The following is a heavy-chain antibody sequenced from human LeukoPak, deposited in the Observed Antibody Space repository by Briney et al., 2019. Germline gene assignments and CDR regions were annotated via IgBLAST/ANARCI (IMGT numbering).Heavy chain of an antibody. CDR1: GFTFSSYA. J-gene: IGHJ6*02. CDR3: AKYLIAKGPPYGLDV. CDR2: ISYDGSNK. D-gene: IGHD2-21*01. Sequence: PGRSLRLSCAASGFTFSSYAMHWVRQAPGKGLEWVAVISYDGSNKYYADSVKGRFTISRDNSRNTLHLQMNSLRAEDTAVYHCAKYLIAKGPPYGLDVWGQGTTVTVSS. V-gene: IGHV3-30*18.